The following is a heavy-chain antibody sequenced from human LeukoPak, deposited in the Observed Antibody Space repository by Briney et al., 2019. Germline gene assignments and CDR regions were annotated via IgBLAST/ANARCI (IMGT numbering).Heavy chain of an antibody. CDR2: IYYSGST. D-gene: IGHD1-26*01. CDR3: ARDEGGSTPFDY. CDR1: GGSFSGYY. Sequence: SETLSLTCAVYGGSFSGYYWSWIRQPPGKGLEWIGYIYYSGSTNYNPSLKSRVTISVDKSKNQFSLNLSSVTAADTAVYYCARDEGGSTPFDYWGQGTLVTVSS. V-gene: IGHV4-34*11. J-gene: IGHJ4*02.